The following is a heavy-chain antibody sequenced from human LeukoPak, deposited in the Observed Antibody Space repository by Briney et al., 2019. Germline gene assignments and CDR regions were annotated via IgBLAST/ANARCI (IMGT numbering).Heavy chain of an antibody. V-gene: IGHV3-23*01. CDR1: GFTFSSYA. Sequence: GGSLRLSCAASGFTFSSYAMSWVRQAPGKGLEWVSAISGSGGSTYYADSVKGRFTISRDNSKNTLYLQMNSLRAEDTAVYYCARGRDILTGYMDAFDIWGQGTMVTVSS. CDR2: ISGSGGST. D-gene: IGHD3-9*01. CDR3: ARGRDILTGYMDAFDI. J-gene: IGHJ3*02.